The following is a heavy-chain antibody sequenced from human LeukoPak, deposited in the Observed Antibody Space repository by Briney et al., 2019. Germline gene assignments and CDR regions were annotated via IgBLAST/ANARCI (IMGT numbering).Heavy chain of an antibody. CDR1: GGSFSSYY. J-gene: IGHJ4*02. CDR2: INHSGST. V-gene: IGHV4-34*01. CDR3: ARTISGKLRYFDY. Sequence: MPSETLSLTCAVYGGSFSSYYWSWIRQPPGKGLEWIGEINHSGSTNYNPSLKSRVTISVDTSKNQFSLKLSSVTAADTAVYYCARTISGKLRYFDYWGQGALVTVSS. D-gene: IGHD3-10*02.